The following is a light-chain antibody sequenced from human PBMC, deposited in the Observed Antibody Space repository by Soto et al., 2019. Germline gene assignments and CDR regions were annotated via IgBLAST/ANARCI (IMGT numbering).Light chain of an antibody. V-gene: IGKV1-39*01. CDR2: AAS. CDR1: QSISSY. J-gene: IGKJ3*01. Sequence: DIQMTQSPSSLSASVGDRVTITCRASQSISSYLNWYQQKPGKAPKLLIYAASSLQSGVPSRFSGSGSGTDFTLTISSLQPEDFATYYCQQSYLFTLGPGTKVDIK. CDR3: QQSYLFT.